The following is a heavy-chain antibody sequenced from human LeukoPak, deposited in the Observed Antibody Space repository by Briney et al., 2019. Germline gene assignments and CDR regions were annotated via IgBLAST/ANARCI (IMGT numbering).Heavy chain of an antibody. CDR3: ARTGDYSRHFDS. CDR2: IDWGDDK. D-gene: IGHD2-21*01. V-gene: IGHV2-70*11. J-gene: IGHJ4*02. CDR1: GFSLGTSGMC. Sequence: SGPALVKPTQTLTLTCTFSGFSLGTSGMCVSWIRQPPGKALEWLARIDWGDDKYYSTSLKTRLTISKDTSKNQVVLTMTNMDPVDTATYYCARTGDYSRHFDSWGQGTLVTVSS.